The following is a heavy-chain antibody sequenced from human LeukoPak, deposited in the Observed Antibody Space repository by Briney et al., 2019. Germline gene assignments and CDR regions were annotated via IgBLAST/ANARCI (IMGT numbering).Heavy chain of an antibody. Sequence: SQTLSLTCAVSGGSISSGGYSWSWIRQPPGKGLEWIGYIYHSGSTYYNPSLKSRVTISVDRSKNQFSLKLSSVTAADTAVCYCARVDIVATIIDYWGQGTLVTVSS. D-gene: IGHD5-12*01. CDR2: IYHSGST. V-gene: IGHV4-30-2*01. CDR3: ARVDIVATIIDY. J-gene: IGHJ4*02. CDR1: GGSISSGGYS.